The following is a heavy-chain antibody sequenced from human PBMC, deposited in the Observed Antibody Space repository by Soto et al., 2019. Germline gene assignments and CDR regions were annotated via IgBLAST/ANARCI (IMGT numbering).Heavy chain of an antibody. CDR1: GFTFSTPA. J-gene: IGHJ5*02. CDR2: ISYDGSDK. D-gene: IGHD3-10*01. Sequence: QVQLVESGGGVVQPERSLRLSCAASGFTFSTPAMHWVRQAPGKGLEWVAVISYDGSDKYYADSVKGRFTISRDNSKNMLCLQMNSLRPDDTAVYYCAKDGLNFGSGTWAVSWGQGTLVAVSS. V-gene: IGHV3-30*18. CDR3: AKDGLNFGSGTWAVS.